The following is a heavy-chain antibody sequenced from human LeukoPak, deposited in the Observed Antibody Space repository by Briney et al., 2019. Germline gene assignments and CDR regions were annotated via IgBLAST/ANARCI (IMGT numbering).Heavy chain of an antibody. CDR3: ARGMGSPHADYGELTWYFDY. CDR1: GGSISSTSYY. D-gene: IGHD4-17*01. J-gene: IGHJ4*02. V-gene: IGHV4-39*01. Sequence: SETLSLTCTVSGGSISSTSYYWGWIRQPPGKGLEWIGSIYYSGGTYHNPSLKSRVTISVDTSKNQFSLRLSSVTAADTAVYYCARGMGSPHADYGELTWYFDYWGQGTLVTVSS. CDR2: IYYSGGT.